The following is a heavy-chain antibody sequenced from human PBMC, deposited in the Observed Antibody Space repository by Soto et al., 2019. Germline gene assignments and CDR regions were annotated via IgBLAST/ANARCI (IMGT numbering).Heavy chain of an antibody. V-gene: IGHV3-23*01. J-gene: IGHJ4*02. CDR3: ANASSYYDFWSGYSY. CDR1: GFTFSSYA. Sequence: EVQLLESGGGLVQPGGSLRLSCAASGFTFSSYAMSWVRQAPGKGLEWVSAISGSGGSTYYADSVKGRFTISRDNSKNTLYLQMNSLRAEDTAVYYCANASSYYDFWSGYSYWGQGTLVTVSS. CDR2: ISGSGGST. D-gene: IGHD3-3*01.